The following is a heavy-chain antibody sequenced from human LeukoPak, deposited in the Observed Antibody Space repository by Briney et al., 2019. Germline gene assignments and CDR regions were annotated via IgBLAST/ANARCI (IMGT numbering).Heavy chain of an antibody. J-gene: IGHJ4*02. Sequence: KPGGSLRLSCAASGFTFSDYYMSWIRQAPGEGLEWVSYISSSGSTIYYADSVKGRFTISRDNAKNSLYLQMNSLRAEDTAVYYCARLRDDSSGYYPHYFDYWGQGTLVTVSS. CDR2: ISSSGSTI. CDR1: GFTFSDYY. CDR3: ARLRDDSSGYYPHYFDY. D-gene: IGHD3-22*01. V-gene: IGHV3-11*04.